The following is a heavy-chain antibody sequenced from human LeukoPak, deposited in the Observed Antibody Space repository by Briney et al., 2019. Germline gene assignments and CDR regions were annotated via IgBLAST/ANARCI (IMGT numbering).Heavy chain of an antibody. J-gene: IGHJ4*02. CDR2: IYYSGST. CDR1: GGSFSGYY. CDR3: ARVIYYDILTGSYNVYDY. V-gene: IGHV4-34*01. Sequence: SETLSLTCAVYGGSFSGYYWGWIRQPPGKGLEWIGSIYYSGSTYYNPSLKSRVTISVDTSKNQFSLKLSSVTAADTAVYYCARVIYYDILTGSYNVYDYWGQGTLVTVSS. D-gene: IGHD3-9*01.